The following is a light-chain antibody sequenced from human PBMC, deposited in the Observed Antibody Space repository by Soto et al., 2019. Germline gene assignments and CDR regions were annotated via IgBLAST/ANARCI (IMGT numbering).Light chain of an antibody. J-gene: IGKJ2*01. CDR2: KAS. V-gene: IGKV1-5*03. Sequence: DIQMTQSPYTLSASVGDRISITCRASESISPYLAWYQQKAGRAPKLLIYKASRLQSGVPSRFSGSESGTEYTLNIRSLQPDDFGIYYCQQAKAYPFPFAQGTDRE. CDR1: ESISPY. CDR3: QQAKAYPFP.